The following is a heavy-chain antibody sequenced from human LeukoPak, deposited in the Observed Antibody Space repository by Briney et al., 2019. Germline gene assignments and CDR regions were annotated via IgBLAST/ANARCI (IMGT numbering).Heavy chain of an antibody. Sequence: SETLSLTCTVSGGSIGSYYWSWIRQPPGKGLEWIGYIYYSGSTNYNPSLKSRVTMSVDTSKNQFSLRLSSVTAADTAVYYCARVDRGYSPDYWGQGTLVTVPS. CDR1: GGSIGSYY. CDR3: ARVDRGYSPDY. J-gene: IGHJ4*02. D-gene: IGHD5-18*01. CDR2: IYYSGST. V-gene: IGHV4-59*01.